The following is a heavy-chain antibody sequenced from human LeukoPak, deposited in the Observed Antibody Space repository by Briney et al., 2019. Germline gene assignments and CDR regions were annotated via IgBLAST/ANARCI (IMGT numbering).Heavy chain of an antibody. J-gene: IGHJ4*02. CDR1: GASTSPYY. D-gene: IGHD5-12*01. CDR3: ARGTKTGNTGYDWDY. Sequence: SETLSLTCTVSGASTSPYYWSWIRQPPGRGLEYIGYIYYSGSTNYNPSLKSRVTISVDTSANQFSLKLSSVTAADTAVYYCARGTKTGNTGYDWDYWGQGSVVTVSS. V-gene: IGHV4-59*01. CDR2: IYYSGST.